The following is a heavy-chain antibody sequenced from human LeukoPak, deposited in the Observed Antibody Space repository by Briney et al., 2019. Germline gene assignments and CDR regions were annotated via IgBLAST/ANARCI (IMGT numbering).Heavy chain of an antibody. J-gene: IGHJ6*03. Sequence: GGSLRLSCAASGFTVSSNYMSWVRQAPGKGLEWVSVIYSGGSTYYADSVKGRFTISRDNSKNTLYLQMNSLRAEDTAVYYCARGLRSIAARRNYYYYYMDVWGKGTTVTVSS. CDR2: IYSGGST. D-gene: IGHD6-6*01. V-gene: IGHV3-66*02. CDR1: GFTVSSNY. CDR3: ARGLRSIAARRNYYYYYMDV.